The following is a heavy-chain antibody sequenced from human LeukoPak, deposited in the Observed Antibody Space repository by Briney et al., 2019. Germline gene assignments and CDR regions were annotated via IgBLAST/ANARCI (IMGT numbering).Heavy chain of an antibody. J-gene: IGHJ4*02. Sequence: SETLSLTCTVSGGAISSGGYYWGWVRQPPGKGLEWIVSIYYSGRTYYNPSLKSRVTISVDTSNNQFSLKLSSVTAADTAVYYCARVGGGYKNYFLDYWGQGTLVTVSS. D-gene: IGHD1-7*01. CDR2: IYYSGRT. CDR1: GGAISSGGYY. V-gene: IGHV4-39*01. CDR3: ARVGGGYKNYFLDY.